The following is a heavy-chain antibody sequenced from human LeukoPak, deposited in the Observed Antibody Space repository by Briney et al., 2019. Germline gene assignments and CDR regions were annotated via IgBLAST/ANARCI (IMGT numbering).Heavy chain of an antibody. CDR1: GYTFTSYY. CDR3: ARPQVLPDDIYNF. Sequence: ASVKVSCKASGYTFTSYYMHWVRQAPGQGLEWMGIINPSGGSTSYAQKFQGRVTMTRDTPTSTVYMELSSLRSEDTAVYYCARPQVLPDDIYNFWGQGTMVTVSS. J-gene: IGHJ3*01. D-gene: IGHD2-2*01. V-gene: IGHV1-46*01. CDR2: INPSGGST.